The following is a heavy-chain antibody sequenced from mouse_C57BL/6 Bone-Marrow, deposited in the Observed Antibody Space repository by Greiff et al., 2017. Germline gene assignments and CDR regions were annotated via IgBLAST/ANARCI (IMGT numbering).Heavy chain of an antibody. D-gene: IGHD1-1*01. J-gene: IGHJ4*01. CDR1: GFTFSDYG. V-gene: IGHV5-15*01. Sequence: EVMLVESGGGLVQPGGSLKLSCAASGFTFSDYGMAWVRQAPRKGPEWVAFISNLAYSIYYADTVTGRFTISRENAKNTLYREMSSLRSEDTAMYYCARSYGPYYYAMDYWGQGTSVTVSS. CDR2: ISNLAYSI. CDR3: ARSYGPYYYAMDY.